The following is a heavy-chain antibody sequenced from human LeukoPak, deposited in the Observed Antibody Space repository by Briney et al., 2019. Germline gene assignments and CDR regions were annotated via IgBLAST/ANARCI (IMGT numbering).Heavy chain of an antibody. Sequence: GGSLRLSCAASGFTFSSYSMNWVRQAPGKGLEWVSSISSSSSYIYYADSVKGRFTISRDNAKNSLYLQMNSLRAEDTAVYYCASFPPYMVRTDASDIWGQGTMVTVSS. D-gene: IGHD3-10*01. CDR1: GFTFSSYS. CDR2: ISSSSSYI. J-gene: IGHJ3*02. CDR3: ASFPPYMVRTDASDI. V-gene: IGHV3-21*01.